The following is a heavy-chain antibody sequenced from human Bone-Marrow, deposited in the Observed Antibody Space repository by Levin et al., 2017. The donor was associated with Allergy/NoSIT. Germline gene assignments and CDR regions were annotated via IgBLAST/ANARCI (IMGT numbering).Heavy chain of an antibody. CDR2: IYDSGST. J-gene: IGHJ6*02. V-gene: IGHV4-39*07. D-gene: IGHD3-10*01. CDR1: GGSISSSSSY. Sequence: SETLSLTCTVSGGSISSSSSYWGWIRQPPGRGLEWIGSIYDSGSTYYNPSLESRVTISADTSKNQFSLRLSSVTAADTAVYYCARDSTLWFGELLDHNGMDVWGQGTTVTVSS. CDR3: ARDSTLWFGELLDHNGMDV.